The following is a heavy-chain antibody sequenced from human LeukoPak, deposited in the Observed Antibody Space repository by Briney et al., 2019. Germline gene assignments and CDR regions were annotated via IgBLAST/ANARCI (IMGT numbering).Heavy chain of an antibody. D-gene: IGHD5-24*01. Sequence: SETLSLTCTVSGGSISTFYWNWIRQPAGKGLEWIGRIHTSGSTKYNPSLKSRVTISVDKSNNQFSLKLNSVTAADTAMYYCARALPNTDNYNWAFDIWGQGTMGTVSS. CDR1: GGSISTFY. CDR2: IHTSGST. V-gene: IGHV4-4*07. J-gene: IGHJ3*02. CDR3: ARALPNTDNYNWAFDI.